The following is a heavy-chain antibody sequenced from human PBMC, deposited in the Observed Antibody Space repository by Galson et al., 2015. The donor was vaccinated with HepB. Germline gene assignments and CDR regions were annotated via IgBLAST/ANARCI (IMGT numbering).Heavy chain of an antibody. V-gene: IGHV5-51*01. D-gene: IGHD5-18*01. CDR3: ARHVAVDTTIVTLDH. CDR1: GYRCTSCW. J-gene: IGHJ4*02. Sequence: QSGAEVKKPGESLKISCTCSGYRCTSCWIAWVRQMPGKGLEWMGIIYPGDSDTRYSPSFQGQVTISADKSISTAYLQWTSLKASDTAMYYCARHVAVDTTIVTLDHWGQGTLVTVSS. CDR2: IYPGDSDT.